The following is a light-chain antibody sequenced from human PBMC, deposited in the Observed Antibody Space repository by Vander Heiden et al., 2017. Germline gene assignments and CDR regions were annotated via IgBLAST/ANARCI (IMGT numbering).Light chain of an antibody. CDR3: CSYTRSSTLV. J-gene: IGLJ1*01. CDR2: EVS. CDR1: SSDIGDHDH. Sequence: QSALTQPASVSGSPGQSITISCTGTSSDIGDHDHASWYQQHPGKVPKVIIHEVSKRPSGVSNRFSGSKSSNTASLTISGLQAEDDADYYCCSYTRSSTLVFGTGTKVTAL. V-gene: IGLV2-14*01.